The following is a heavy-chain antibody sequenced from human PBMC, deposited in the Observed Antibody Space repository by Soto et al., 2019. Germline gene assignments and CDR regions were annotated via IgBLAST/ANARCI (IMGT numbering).Heavy chain of an antibody. V-gene: IGHV3-49*04. D-gene: IGHD2-21*02. J-gene: IGHJ4*02. Sequence: GGSLRLSCTASGFTFGGYAMSWVRQAPGEGLEGVGFIRSQVFGGTAEHAASGKGIFTISRDDSKGIAYLQMNSLKTDHTAVYFCTRAGCGGACYPPRFYDCWGQGSLVTVSS. CDR2: IRSQVFGGTA. CDR3: TRAGCGGACYPPRFYDC. CDR1: GFTFGGYA.